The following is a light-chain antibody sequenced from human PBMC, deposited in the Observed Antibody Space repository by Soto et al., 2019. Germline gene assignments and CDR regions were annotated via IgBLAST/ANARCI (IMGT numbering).Light chain of an antibody. CDR3: QQYNSYSGT. Sequence: DIQMTQSPSTLSASVGDRVTITCRASQSISSWVAWYQQRPGKAPKLLIYDASRLQSGVPSRFSGSGPGTEFTLTISSLQPDDFATYYCQQYNSYSGTFGQGTKVEIK. J-gene: IGKJ1*01. CDR1: QSISSW. V-gene: IGKV1-5*01. CDR2: DAS.